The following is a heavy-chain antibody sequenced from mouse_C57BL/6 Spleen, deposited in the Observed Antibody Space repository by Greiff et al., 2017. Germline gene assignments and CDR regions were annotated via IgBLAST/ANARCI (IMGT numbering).Heavy chain of an antibody. CDR3: ARYDYYSSHYYAMDY. Sequence: EVQVVESGGGLVKPGGSLKLSCAASGFTFSDYGMHWVRQAPEKGLEWVAYISSGSSTIYYADTVKGRFTISRDNAKNTLFLQMTSLRSEDTALYYCARYDYYSSHYYAMDYWGQGTSVTVSS. J-gene: IGHJ4*01. D-gene: IGHD1-1*01. CDR2: ISSGSSTI. CDR1: GFTFSDYG. V-gene: IGHV5-17*01.